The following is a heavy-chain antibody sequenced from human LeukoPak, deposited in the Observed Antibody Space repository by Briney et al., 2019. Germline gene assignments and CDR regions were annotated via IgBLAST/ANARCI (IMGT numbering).Heavy chain of an antibody. V-gene: IGHV3-15*01. D-gene: IGHD3-16*02. CDR1: GFIFANAW. J-gene: IGHJ4*02. Sequence: GGSLRLSCAASGFIFANAWMSWVRQAPGKGLELVGRIKTKTDGGTTDYAAPVKGRFAISRDDSKNTLYLQLNSLKTEDTAVYYCSTAPTITFGGVVVTGYWGQGTLVTVSS. CDR3: STAPTITFGGVVVTGY. CDR2: IKTKTDGGTT.